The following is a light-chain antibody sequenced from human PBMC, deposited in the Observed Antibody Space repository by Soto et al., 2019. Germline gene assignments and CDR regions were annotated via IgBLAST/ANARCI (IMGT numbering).Light chain of an antibody. J-gene: IGLJ1*01. CDR1: SSDVGSYNL. CDR2: EGS. Sequence: QSVLAQPASVSGSPGQSITISCTGTSSDVGSYNLVSWYQQHPGKAPKLMIYEGSKRPSGVSNRFSGSKSGNTASLTISGLQAEDEADYYCCSYTSSSTGVFGTGTKVTVL. V-gene: IGLV2-14*02. CDR3: CSYTSSSTGV.